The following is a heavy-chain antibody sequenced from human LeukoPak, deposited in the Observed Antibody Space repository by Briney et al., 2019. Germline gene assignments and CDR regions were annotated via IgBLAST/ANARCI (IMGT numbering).Heavy chain of an antibody. D-gene: IGHD3-10*01. CDR2: ISVYNGNT. CDR3: ARDVEWFGELSLPDY. Sequence: AASVKVSCKASGYTFTSYGINWVRPAPGQGLEWMGWISVYNGNTNYAQKLQGRVIMTTDTSTSTAYMELRSLRSDDTAVYYCARDVEWFGELSLPDYWGQGTLVTVSS. V-gene: IGHV1-18*01. J-gene: IGHJ4*02. CDR1: GYTFTSYG.